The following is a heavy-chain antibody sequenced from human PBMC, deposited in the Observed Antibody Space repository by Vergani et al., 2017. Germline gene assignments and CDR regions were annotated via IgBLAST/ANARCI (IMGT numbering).Heavy chain of an antibody. CDR1: GGSFTSYH. CDR3: ARVNTETNGHLYYYYYMDV. D-gene: IGHD4-11*01. J-gene: IGHJ6*03. V-gene: IGHV4-34*01. CDR2: IDHTGRP. Sequence: QVQLQQWGGGLLKPSETLSLTCVVNGGSFTSYHWTWIRQSPGEGLEWVGDIDHTGRPDYNPSLKRRLTMSVSKSRNQLSLTLNSVTATDTAIYFCARVNTETNGHLYYYYYMDVWGQGTAVTVS.